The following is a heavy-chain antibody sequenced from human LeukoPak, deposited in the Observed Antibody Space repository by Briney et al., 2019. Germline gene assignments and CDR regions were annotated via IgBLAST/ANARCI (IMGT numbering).Heavy chain of an antibody. D-gene: IGHD3-3*01. Sequence: ASVKVSCTASGYTFTSYCMHWVRQAPGQGLEWMGIINPSGGSTSYAQKFQGRVTMTRDTSTSTVYMELSSLRSEDTAVYYCARGGKLRGDALDIWGQGTMVTVSS. V-gene: IGHV1-46*01. CDR3: ARGGKLRGDALDI. CDR1: GYTFTSYC. CDR2: INPSGGST. J-gene: IGHJ3*02.